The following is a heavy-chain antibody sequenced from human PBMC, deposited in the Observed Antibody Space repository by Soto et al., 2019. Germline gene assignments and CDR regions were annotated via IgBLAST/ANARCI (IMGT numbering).Heavy chain of an antibody. D-gene: IGHD4-17*01. Sequence: SETLSLTCTVSGGSISSYYWRWIRQHPGKGLEWIGYIYYSGSTNYNPSLKSRVTISVDTSKNQFSLKLSSVTAADTAVYYCARRYGASFDYWGQGTLVTVSS. CDR1: GGSISSYY. V-gene: IGHV4-59*01. J-gene: IGHJ4*02. CDR3: ARRYGASFDY. CDR2: IYYSGST.